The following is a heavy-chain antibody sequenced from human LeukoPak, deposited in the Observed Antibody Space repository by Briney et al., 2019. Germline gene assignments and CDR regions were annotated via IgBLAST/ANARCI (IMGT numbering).Heavy chain of an antibody. CDR1: VDSVSSNSAA. V-gene: IGHV6-1*01. CDR3: ARGFGPKHGVYNFDY. Sequence: SQTLSLTCAISVDSVSSNSAAWNWIRQSPSRGLEWLGRTFYRSKWSNEYAVSVKSRITINPDTSKNQFSLQLKSVTPEDTAVYYCARGFGPKHGVYNFDYWGQGTLVTVSA. CDR2: TFYRSKWSN. J-gene: IGHJ4*02. D-gene: IGHD2-8*01.